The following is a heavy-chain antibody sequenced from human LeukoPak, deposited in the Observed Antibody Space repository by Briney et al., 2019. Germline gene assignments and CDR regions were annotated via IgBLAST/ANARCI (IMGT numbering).Heavy chain of an antibody. V-gene: IGHV4-59*01. D-gene: IGHD5-24*01. CDR1: GVSISSYY. J-gene: IGHJ3*02. CDR3: ARDRRWLPREFYAFDI. CDR2: IYYSGST. Sequence: SETLSLTCTVSGVSISSYYWSWIRQPPGKGLEWIGYIYYSGSTNYNPSLKSRVTISVDTSKNQFSLKLSSVTAADTAVYYCARDRRWLPREFYAFDIWGQGTMVTVSS.